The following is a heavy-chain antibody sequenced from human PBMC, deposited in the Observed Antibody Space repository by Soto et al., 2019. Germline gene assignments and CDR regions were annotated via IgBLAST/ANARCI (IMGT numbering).Heavy chain of an antibody. CDR1: GLTFSSYW. J-gene: IGHJ4*02. V-gene: IGHV3-7*01. D-gene: IGHD3-22*01. Sequence: GGSLRLSCAASGLTFSSYWMSWVRQAPGKGLEWVANIKQDGSQKYYVDSVKGRLTISRDNAKNSLYLQMNSLRVEDTAVYYCASAYYYDSSGYSPGGYWGQGTLVTVSS. CDR2: IKQDGSQK. CDR3: ASAYYYDSSGYSPGGY.